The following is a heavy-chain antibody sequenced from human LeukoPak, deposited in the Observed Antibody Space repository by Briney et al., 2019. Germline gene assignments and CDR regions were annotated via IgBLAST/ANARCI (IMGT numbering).Heavy chain of an antibody. CDR1: GGSISSYY. CDR3: ARTEYTTAPFDY. D-gene: IGHD1-14*01. CDR2: IYTSGST. Sequence: SETLSLTCTVSGGSISSYYWSWIRQPPGKGLEWIGYIYTSGSTNYNPSLKSRVTISVDTSKNQFSLKLSSVTAADTAVYYCARTEYTTAPFDYWGQGTLVTVSS. V-gene: IGHV4-4*09. J-gene: IGHJ4*02.